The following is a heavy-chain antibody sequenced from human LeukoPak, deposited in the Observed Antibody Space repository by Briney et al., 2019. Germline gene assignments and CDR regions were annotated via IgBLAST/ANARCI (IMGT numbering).Heavy chain of an antibody. V-gene: IGHV3-49*04. D-gene: IGHD3-22*01. Sequence: GGSLRLSCTASGFTFGDYAMSWVRQAPGKGLEWVGFIRSKAYGGTTEYAASVKGRFTISRDDSKSIAYLQMNSLKTEDTAVYYCTRWGLTYYYDSSGYPDALGDYWGQGTLVTVSS. CDR3: TRWGLTYYYDSSGYPDALGDY. J-gene: IGHJ4*02. CDR1: GFTFGDYA. CDR2: IRSKAYGGTT.